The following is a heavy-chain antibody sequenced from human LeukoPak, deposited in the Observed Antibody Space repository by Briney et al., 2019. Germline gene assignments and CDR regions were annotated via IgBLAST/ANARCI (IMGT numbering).Heavy chain of an antibody. J-gene: IGHJ3*02. Sequence: PSQTLSLTCTVSGGSISSGGYYWSWIRQPPGKGLEWNGSIYYSGNTYHNPSLKSRVTISVDTSKNQFSLKLSSVTAADTAVYYCARHQVAATHGAFDIWGQGTMVTVSS. D-gene: IGHD2-15*01. V-gene: IGHV4-39*01. CDR2: IYYSGNT. CDR1: GGSISSGGYY. CDR3: ARHQVAATHGAFDI.